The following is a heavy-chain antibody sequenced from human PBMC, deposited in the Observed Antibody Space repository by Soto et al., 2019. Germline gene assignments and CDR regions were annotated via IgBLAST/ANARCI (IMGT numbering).Heavy chain of an antibody. V-gene: IGHV1-46*01. D-gene: IGHD3-10*01. Sequence: ASVKVSCKASGYTFTSYYMHWVRQAPGQGLEWMGIINPSGGSTSYAQKFQGRVTMTRDTSTSTVYMELSSLRSEDTAVYYCARDRAPSSRPLGWFDPWGQGTLVTVPQ. CDR3: ARDRAPSSRPLGWFDP. J-gene: IGHJ5*02. CDR1: GYTFTSYY. CDR2: INPSGGST.